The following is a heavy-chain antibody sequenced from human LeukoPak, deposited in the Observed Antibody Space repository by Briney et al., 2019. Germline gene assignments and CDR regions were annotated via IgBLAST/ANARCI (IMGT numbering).Heavy chain of an antibody. J-gene: IGHJ4*02. CDR3: AKDPPHIVVVPAANIDY. Sequence: QPGGSLRLSCTASGFPFSGYTIHWVRQAPGKGLDWVAVISFDGSNQYYADSVKGRFTISRDNSKNTLYLQMNSLRAEDTAVYYCAKDPPHIVVVPAANIDYWGQGTLVTVSS. CDR1: GFPFSGYT. V-gene: IGHV3-30-3*01. CDR2: ISFDGSNQ. D-gene: IGHD2-2*01.